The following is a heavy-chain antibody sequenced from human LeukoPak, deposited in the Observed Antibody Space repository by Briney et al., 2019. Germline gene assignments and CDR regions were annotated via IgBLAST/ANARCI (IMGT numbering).Heavy chain of an antibody. Sequence: SQTLSLTCTVSGGSTSSGGYYWSWIRQPPGKGLEWIGYIYHSGSTYYNPSLKSRVTISVDTSKNQFSLKLSSVTAADTAVYYCASRTTVTTFDYWGQGTLVTVSS. J-gene: IGHJ4*02. CDR2: IYHSGST. V-gene: IGHV4-30-2*01. CDR3: ASRTTVTTFDY. CDR1: GGSTSSGGYY. D-gene: IGHD4-17*01.